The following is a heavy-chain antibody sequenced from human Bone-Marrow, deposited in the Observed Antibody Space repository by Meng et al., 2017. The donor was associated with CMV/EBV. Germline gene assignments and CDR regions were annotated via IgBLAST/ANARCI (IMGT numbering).Heavy chain of an antibody. V-gene: IGHV4-38-2*02. CDR1: GYSISSGYY. D-gene: IGHD3-3*01. CDR3: ARDTLEWLLPDY. J-gene: IGHJ4*02. Sequence: SETLSLTCTVSGYSISSGYYWGWIRQPPGKGLEWIGSIYHSGSTYYNPSLKSRVTISVDTSRNQFSLKLSSVTAADTAVYYCARDTLEWLLPDYWGQGTLVTVSS. CDR2: IYHSGST.